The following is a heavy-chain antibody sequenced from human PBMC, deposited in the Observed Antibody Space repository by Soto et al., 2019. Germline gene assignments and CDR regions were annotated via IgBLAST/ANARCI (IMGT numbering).Heavy chain of an antibody. D-gene: IGHD2-2*01. CDR2: IVVGSGNT. CDR1: GFTFTSSA. J-gene: IGHJ6*02. CDR3: AAPREYCSSTSCYTYYYYYGMDV. V-gene: IGHV1-58*01. Sequence: ASVKVSCKASGFTFTSSAVQWVRQARGQRLEWIGWIVVGSGNTNYAQKFQERVTITRDMSTSTAYMELSSLRSEDTAVYYCAAPREYCSSTSCYTYYYYYGMDVWGQGTTVTVSS.